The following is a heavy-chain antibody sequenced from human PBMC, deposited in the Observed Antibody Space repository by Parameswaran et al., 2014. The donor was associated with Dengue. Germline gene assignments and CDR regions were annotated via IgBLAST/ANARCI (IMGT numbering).Heavy chain of an antibody. CDR2: ISSSSTYI. CDR3: ARVRRDGDYFDY. J-gene: IGHJ4*02. V-gene: IGHV3-11*06. Sequence: VRQAPGKGLEWVSYISSSSTYINYADSVKGRFSISRDNAQNSLYLEMNSLRVDDTAMYYCARVRRDGDYFDYWGQGTLVTVSS. D-gene: IGHD4-17*01.